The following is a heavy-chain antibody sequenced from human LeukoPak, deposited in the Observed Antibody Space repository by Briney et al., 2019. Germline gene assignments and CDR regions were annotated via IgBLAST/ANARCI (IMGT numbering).Heavy chain of an antibody. CDR2: ISWNSVSK. D-gene: IGHD3-22*01. CDR1: GFTFDDYA. V-gene: IGHV3-9*01. CDR3: ATDRHYTMNI. Sequence: PGRSLRLSCAASGFTFDDYAMHWVRQAPGKGLEWVSGISWNSVSKGYADSVKGRFTISRDSAKNTLYLQMNSLRVDDTAVYYCATDRHYTMNIWGQGTTVTVSS. J-gene: IGHJ6*02.